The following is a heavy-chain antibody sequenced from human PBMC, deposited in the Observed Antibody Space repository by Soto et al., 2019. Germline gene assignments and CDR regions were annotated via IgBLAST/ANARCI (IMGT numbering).Heavy chain of an antibody. V-gene: IGHV1-2*02. CDR2: INPNSGVT. CDR3: ATIHRSSPSRGSDFDP. CDR1: DYYFPGYN. J-gene: IGHJ5*02. D-gene: IGHD6-13*01. Sequence: QVQLVQSGAEVKKPGASVKVSCKAYDYYFPGYNIHWVRQAPGQGLEWMGWINPNSGVTTYAQKFPGRVTLTRDTSNSTAYLEVRRLRSDDTAVYYCATIHRSSPSRGSDFDPWGQGTQVTVSS.